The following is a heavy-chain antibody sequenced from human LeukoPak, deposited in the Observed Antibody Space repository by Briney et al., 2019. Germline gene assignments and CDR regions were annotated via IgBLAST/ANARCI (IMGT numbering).Heavy chain of an antibody. CDR3: ARERGYSGSYCFDY. J-gene: IGHJ4*02. CDR2: IIPIFGIA. V-gene: IGHV1-69*04. D-gene: IGHD1-26*01. Sequence: SVKVSCKASGGTFSSYAISWVRQAPGQGLEWMGRIIPIFGIANYAQKFQGRVTITADKSTSTAYMERSSLRSEDTAVYYCARERGYSGSYCFDYWGQGTLVTVSS. CDR1: GGTFSSYA.